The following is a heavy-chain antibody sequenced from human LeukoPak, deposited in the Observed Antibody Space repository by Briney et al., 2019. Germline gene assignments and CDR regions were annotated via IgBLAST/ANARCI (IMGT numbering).Heavy chain of an antibody. CDR3: ARDERVVVAAAQVGDFDY. Sequence: GGSLRLSCAASGFTFSGSAMHWVRQASGKGLEWVGRIRSKANSYATAYAASVKGRFTISRDDSKNTAYLQMNSLKTEDTAVYYCARDERVVVAAAQVGDFDYWGQGTLVTVSS. V-gene: IGHV3-73*01. D-gene: IGHD2-15*01. J-gene: IGHJ4*02. CDR2: IRSKANSYAT. CDR1: GFTFSGSA.